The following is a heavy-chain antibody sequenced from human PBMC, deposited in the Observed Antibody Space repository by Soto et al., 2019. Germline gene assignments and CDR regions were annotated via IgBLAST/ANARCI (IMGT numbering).Heavy chain of an antibody. Sequence: EVQLVESGGGLVQPGRSLRLSCAASGFTFDDYAMHWVRQAPGKGLEWVSGISWNSGSIGYADSVKGRFTISSDNAKNSLYLQMNSLRAEDTALYYCAKGTTVTTLVVSWFDPWGQGNLVTVSS. CDR3: AKGTTVTTLVVSWFDP. V-gene: IGHV3-9*01. J-gene: IGHJ5*02. CDR2: ISWNSGSI. D-gene: IGHD4-4*01. CDR1: GFTFDDYA.